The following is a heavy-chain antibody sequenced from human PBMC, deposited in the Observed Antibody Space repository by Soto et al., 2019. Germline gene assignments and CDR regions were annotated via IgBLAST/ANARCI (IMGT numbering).Heavy chain of an antibody. CDR2: IGTAGDT. V-gene: IGHV3-13*01. Sequence: GGSLRLSCAASGFTFSSYDMRWVRQATGKGLEWVSAIGTAGDTYYPGSVKGRFTISRENAKNSLYLQMNSLRAGDTAVYYCARTGRVHDAFDIWGQGTMVTVSS. J-gene: IGHJ3*02. D-gene: IGHD1-1*01. CDR1: GFTFSSYD. CDR3: ARTGRVHDAFDI.